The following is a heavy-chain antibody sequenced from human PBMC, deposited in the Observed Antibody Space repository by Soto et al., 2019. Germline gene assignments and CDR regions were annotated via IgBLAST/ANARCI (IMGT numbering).Heavy chain of an antibody. CDR2: ISAYNGNT. CDR3: ARDFCSGGSCYSNFDY. V-gene: IGHV1-18*01. D-gene: IGHD2-15*01. Sequence: QVQLVQSGAEVKKLGASVKVSCKASGYTFTSYGISWVRQAPGQGLEWMGWISAYNGNTNYAQKLQGRVTMTTDTSTSTAYMELRSLRSDDTAVYYCARDFCSGGSCYSNFDYWGQGTLVTVSS. CDR1: GYTFTSYG. J-gene: IGHJ4*02.